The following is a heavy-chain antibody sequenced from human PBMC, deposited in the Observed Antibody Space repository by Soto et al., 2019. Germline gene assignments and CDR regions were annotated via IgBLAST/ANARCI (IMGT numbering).Heavy chain of an antibody. CDR2: IIPIFGTA. CDR1: GGTFSSYA. V-gene: IGHV1-69*06. CDR3: ARDLWGVQARTGHSRQV. Sequence: SSVKVSCKASGGTFSSYAISWVRQAPGQGLEWMGGIIPIFGTANYAQKFQGRVTITADKSTSTAYMELSSLRSEDTAVYYCARDLWGVQARTGHSRQVWGQGTLVSVSS. J-gene: IGHJ4*02. D-gene: IGHD3-16*01.